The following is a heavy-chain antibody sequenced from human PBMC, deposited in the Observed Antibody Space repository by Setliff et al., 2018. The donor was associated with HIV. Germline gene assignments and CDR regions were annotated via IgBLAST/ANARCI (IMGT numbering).Heavy chain of an antibody. V-gene: IGHV4-38-2*02. Sequence: SETLSLTCTVSGYSISSGYYWGFIRQPPGKGLEWIGSIFHSGTTYYNPSLKSRVTMSVDTSENQFSLKLRSVTAAETAVYYCASVRTGYYRIRDYWGQGSLVTVSS. CDR2: IFHSGTT. D-gene: IGHD3-9*01. CDR1: GYSISSGYY. J-gene: IGHJ4*02. CDR3: ASVRTGYYRIRDY.